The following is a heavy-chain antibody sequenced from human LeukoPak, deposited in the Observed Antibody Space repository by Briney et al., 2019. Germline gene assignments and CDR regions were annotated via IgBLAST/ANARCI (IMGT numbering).Heavy chain of an antibody. V-gene: IGHV4-38-2*01. CDR1: GYPISSGYY. Sequence: SETLSLTCAVSGYPISSGYYWGWIRQPPGKGLEWIGRIYHSGSTYYNPSLKSRVTISVDTSKNQFSLKLSSVTAADTAVYYCARRDTYYDFWSGYHNWFDPWGQGTLVTVSS. CDR3: ARRDTYYDFWSGYHNWFDP. D-gene: IGHD3-3*01. CDR2: IYHSGST. J-gene: IGHJ5*02.